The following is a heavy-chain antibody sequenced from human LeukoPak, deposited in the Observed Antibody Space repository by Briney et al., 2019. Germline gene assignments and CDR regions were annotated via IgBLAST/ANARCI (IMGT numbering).Heavy chain of an antibody. Sequence: GGSLRLSCAASGFTVRSNYMSWVRQAPGKGLEWVSAISGSGGSTYYADSVKGRFTISRDNSKNTLYLQMNSLRAEDTAVYYCAKVLGGSNWDDAFDIWGQGTIVTVSS. CDR2: ISGSGGST. D-gene: IGHD1-26*01. CDR3: AKVLGGSNWDDAFDI. J-gene: IGHJ3*02. CDR1: GFTVRSNY. V-gene: IGHV3-23*01.